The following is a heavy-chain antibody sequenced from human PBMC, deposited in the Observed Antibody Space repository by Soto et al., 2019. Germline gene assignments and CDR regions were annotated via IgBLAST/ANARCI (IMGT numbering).Heavy chain of an antibody. CDR2: IYYSGST. V-gene: IGHV4-39*01. D-gene: IGHD3-16*02. CDR1: GGSISSSSYY. J-gene: IGHJ4*02. CDR3: ASQYDYIWGSYRSNDY. Sequence: SETLSLTCTVSGGSISSSSYYWGWIRQPPGKGLEWIGSIYYSGSTYYNPSLKSRVTISVDTSKNQFSLKLSSVTAADTAVYYCASQYDYIWGSYRSNDYWGQGTLVTVSS.